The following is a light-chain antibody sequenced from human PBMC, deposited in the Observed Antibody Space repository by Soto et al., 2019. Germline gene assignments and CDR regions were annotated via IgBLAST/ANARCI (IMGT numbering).Light chain of an antibody. V-gene: IGLV1-51*02. CDR3: GTWDGSLSADV. CDR1: SSNIGITS. CDR2: QDD. Sequence: QSVLTQPPSVSAAPGQRLTISCSGSSSNIGITSVSWYQQFPGAAPKLLIYQDDKRPSGIPDRFSGSKSGTSATLGITGLQTGDEADYYCGTWDGSLSADVFGTGTQLTVL. J-gene: IGLJ1*01.